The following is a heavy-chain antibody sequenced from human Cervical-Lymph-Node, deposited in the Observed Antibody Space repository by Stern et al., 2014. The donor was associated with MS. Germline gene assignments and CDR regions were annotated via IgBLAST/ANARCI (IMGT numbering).Heavy chain of an antibody. CDR1: GFTFSSFA. V-gene: IGHV3-23*04. Sequence: VQLVESGGGLVQPGGSLRLSCAASGFTFSSFAMSWVRQAPGKGLEWVSTISRSGVSTYYADSVKGRFTISRDNSKNTLYLQINTLRAEDTAAYYCAKGVGDPIYYFDYWGRGTLVTVSS. CDR3: AKGVGDPIYYFDY. CDR2: ISRSGVST. D-gene: IGHD1-26*01. J-gene: IGHJ4*02.